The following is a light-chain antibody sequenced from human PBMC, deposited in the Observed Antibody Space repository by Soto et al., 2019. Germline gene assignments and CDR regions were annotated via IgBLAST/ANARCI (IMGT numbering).Light chain of an antibody. CDR1: QSISSY. Sequence: DIQMTQSPSSLSASVGDRVTITCRASQSISSYLNWYQQKPGKAPKLLIYAASSLQSGVPSRFSGSGSWTDFTLAISSLQPEDFATYYCQQSYCTPWTFGQGTKVEIK. J-gene: IGKJ1*01. CDR3: QQSYCTPWT. CDR2: AAS. V-gene: IGKV1-39*01.